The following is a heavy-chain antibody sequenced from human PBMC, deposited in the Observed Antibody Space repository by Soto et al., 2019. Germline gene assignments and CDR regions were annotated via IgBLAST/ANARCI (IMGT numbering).Heavy chain of an antibody. CDR2: MYHSGST. V-gene: IGHV4-30-2*01. CDR1: GGSISSGGYS. CDR3: ARVAYYYDSSGYQSLYYFDY. D-gene: IGHD3-22*01. J-gene: IGHJ4*02. Sequence: PSETLSLTCAVSGGSISSGGYSWSWIRQPPGKGLEWIGYMYHSGSTYYNPSLKSRVTISVDTSKNQFSLKLSSVTAADTAVYYCARVAYYYDSSGYQSLYYFDYWGQGTLVTVSS.